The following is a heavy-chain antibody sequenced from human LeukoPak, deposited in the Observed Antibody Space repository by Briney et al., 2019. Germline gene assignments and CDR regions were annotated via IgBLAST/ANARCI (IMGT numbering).Heavy chain of an antibody. V-gene: IGHV3-30-3*01. D-gene: IGHD4-11*01. CDR2: ISYDGSNK. CDR1: GLTFSGYA. CDR3: AREWKRGLPYHDAFDI. J-gene: IGHJ3*02. Sequence: GGSLRLSCAASGLTFSGYARHWVRQAPGKGLEWVAVISYDGSNKYYPAFVKRRFTISRDNSKNTLYLQMNSLRAEDTAVYYCAREWKRGLPYHDAFDIWGQGTMVTVSS.